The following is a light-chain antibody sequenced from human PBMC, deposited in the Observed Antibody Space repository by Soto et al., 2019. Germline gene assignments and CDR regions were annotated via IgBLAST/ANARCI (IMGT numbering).Light chain of an antibody. Sequence: QSALTQPRSVSGCPGRSVTISCTGTSSDVGGYNYVSWYQQHPGKAPKLMIYDVSKRPSGVPDRFSGSKSGNTASLTISGLQAEDEADYYCCSYAGSYTFVFGGGT. CDR2: DVS. CDR1: SSDVGGYNY. V-gene: IGLV2-11*01. CDR3: CSYAGSYTFV. J-gene: IGLJ2*01.